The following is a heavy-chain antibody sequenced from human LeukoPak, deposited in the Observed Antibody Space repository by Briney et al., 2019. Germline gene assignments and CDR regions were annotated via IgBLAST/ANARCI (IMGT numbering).Heavy chain of an antibody. Sequence: KPSETLSLTCTVSGGSISSYYWSWIRQPPGKGLEWIGYIYYSGIGSTNYNPSLKSRVTISVDTSKNQFSLRLTSVTAADTAVYYCARDAKAVVGSLDYWGQGTLVTVSS. CDR1: GGSISSYY. V-gene: IGHV4-59*01. D-gene: IGHD6-19*01. CDR3: ARDAKAVVGSLDY. CDR2: IYYSGIGST. J-gene: IGHJ4*02.